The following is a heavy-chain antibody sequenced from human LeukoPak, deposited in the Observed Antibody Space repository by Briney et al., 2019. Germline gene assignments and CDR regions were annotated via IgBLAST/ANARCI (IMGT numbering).Heavy chain of an antibody. Sequence: GGSLRLSCAASGFTFSNSAMSWVRQAPGKGLEWVSAISGSGSSTYYADSVKGRFTMSRDNSKNTLYLQMNSLRAEDTAVYYCARAREYFDLWGRGTLVTVSS. CDR1: GFTFSNSA. V-gene: IGHV3-23*01. CDR3: ARAREYFDL. J-gene: IGHJ2*01. CDR2: ISGSGSST. D-gene: IGHD5-24*01.